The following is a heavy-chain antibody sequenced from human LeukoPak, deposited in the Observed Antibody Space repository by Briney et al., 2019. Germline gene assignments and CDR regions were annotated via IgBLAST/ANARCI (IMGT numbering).Heavy chain of an antibody. D-gene: IGHD6-19*01. CDR3: ARRVAVASRDAFDI. CDR2: ISSYNCNT. Sequence: ASVTVSFKASGYTFTSYGISWVRQAPGQGVEWMGCISSYNCNTIYAQNLQRMLTISTDTSTGTAYMELRSLSSDDTAVYYCARRVAVASRDAFDIWGQGTMVTVSS. J-gene: IGHJ3*02. V-gene: IGHV1-18*01. CDR1: GYTFTSYG.